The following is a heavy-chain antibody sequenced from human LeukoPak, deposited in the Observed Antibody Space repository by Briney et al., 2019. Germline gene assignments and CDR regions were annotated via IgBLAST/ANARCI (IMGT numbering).Heavy chain of an antibody. D-gene: IGHD6-13*01. CDR3: ARPGYSSSWSAFDI. CDR1: GFSFSDYD. CDR2: ISGRSSHI. V-gene: IGHV3-21*01. Sequence: GGSLRLSCSASGFSFSDYDMNWVRQAPGKGLEWVSAISGRSSHIYYGESVKGRFTISRDNAKNSLYLQMNSLRAEDTAVYYCARPGYSSSWSAFDIWGQGTMVTVSS. J-gene: IGHJ3*02.